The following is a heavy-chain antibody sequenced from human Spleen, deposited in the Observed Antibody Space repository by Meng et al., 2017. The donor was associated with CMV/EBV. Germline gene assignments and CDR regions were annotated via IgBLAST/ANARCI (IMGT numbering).Heavy chain of an antibody. Sequence: GESLKISCKASGYSFTNYWIAWVRQTPGKGLEWMGFVYPGDSDTRYSPSVQGQVTISADKSISTAYLQWSSLKASDTAMYYCARWGVVVASLNYGMDVWGQGTTVTVSS. CDR2: VYPGDSDT. D-gene: IGHD3-22*01. J-gene: IGHJ6*02. CDR3: ARWGVVVASLNYGMDV. V-gene: IGHV5-51*01. CDR1: GYSFTNYW.